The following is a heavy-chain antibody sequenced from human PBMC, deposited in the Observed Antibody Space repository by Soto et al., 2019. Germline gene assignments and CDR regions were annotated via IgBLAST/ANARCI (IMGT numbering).Heavy chain of an antibody. V-gene: IGHV1-18*01. Sequence: GASVKVSCKASGYTFTSYGISWVRQAPGQGLEWMGWISAYNGNTKYEQKLQGRVTMTTDTSTSTAYMELRSLTSDDTAVYYCAREGNQQLPQTYYYYGMDVWGQGTTVTVSS. CDR2: ISAYNGNT. CDR1: GYTFTSYG. CDR3: AREGNQQLPQTYYYYGMDV. D-gene: IGHD6-13*01. J-gene: IGHJ6*02.